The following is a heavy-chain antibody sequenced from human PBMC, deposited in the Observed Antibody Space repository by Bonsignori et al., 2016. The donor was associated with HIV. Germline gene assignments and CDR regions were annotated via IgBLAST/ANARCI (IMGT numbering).Heavy chain of an antibody. Sequence: WIRQPQEGLEWVSVIYSGGSTYYADSVKGRFTISRDNSKNTLYLQMNSLRAEDTAVYYCARHAGSGSYHFDYWGQGTLVTVSS. D-gene: IGHD1-26*01. V-gene: IGHV3-66*04. CDR3: ARHAGSGSYHFDY. CDR2: IYSGGST. J-gene: IGHJ4*02.